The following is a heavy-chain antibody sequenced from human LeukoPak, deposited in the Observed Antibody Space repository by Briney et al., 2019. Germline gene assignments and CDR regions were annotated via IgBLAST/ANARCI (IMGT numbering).Heavy chain of an antibody. CDR2: IYYTGTT. J-gene: IGHJ5*02. D-gene: IGHD6-13*01. CDR1: GGSISSAAYY. Sequence: SETLPLTCTVSGGSISSAAYYWGWVRQPPGKGLDWIGSIYYTGTTYYSPSLQTRATLSFDTSKNQFSLKLTSVTAADTAVYFCARRPIAAGNNWFDPWGQGTLVTVSS. V-gene: IGHV4-39*01. CDR3: ARRPIAAGNNWFDP.